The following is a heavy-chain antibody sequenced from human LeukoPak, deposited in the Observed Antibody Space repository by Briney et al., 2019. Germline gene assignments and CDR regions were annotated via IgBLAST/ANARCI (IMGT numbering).Heavy chain of an antibody. Sequence: GASVKVSCKASGYTFTGYYMHWVRQAPGQGPEWMGWINPNSGDTNYAQKFQGRVTLTRDASIGTAYMEMNRLTYDDTAIYYCARDVYTSGWRYFDLWGHGTLVTVSS. CDR3: ARDVYTSGWRYFDL. CDR2: INPNSGDT. J-gene: IGHJ2*01. CDR1: GYTFTGYY. D-gene: IGHD6-19*01. V-gene: IGHV1-2*02.